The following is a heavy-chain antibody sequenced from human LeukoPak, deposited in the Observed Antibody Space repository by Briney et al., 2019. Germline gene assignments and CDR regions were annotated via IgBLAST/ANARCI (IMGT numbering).Heavy chain of an antibody. CDR2: INHSGST. CDR3: ARARYYYGPAPGRTDFQH. V-gene: IGHV4-34*01. Sequence: SETLSLTCAVYGGSFSGYYWSWIRQPPGKGLEWIGEINHSGSTNYNPSLKSRVTISVDTSKNQFSLKLSSVTAADTAVYYCARARYYYGPAPGRTDFQHWGQGTLVTVSS. D-gene: IGHD3-10*01. J-gene: IGHJ1*01. CDR1: GGSFSGYY.